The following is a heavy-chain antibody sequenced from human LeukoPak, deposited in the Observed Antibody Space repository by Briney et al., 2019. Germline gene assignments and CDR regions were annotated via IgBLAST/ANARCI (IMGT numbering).Heavy chain of an antibody. CDR1: GFTFSSYA. J-gene: IGHJ4*02. D-gene: IGHD1-1*01. Sequence: GGSLRLSCAASGFTFSSYAMHWVRQAPGKGLEYVSAISSNGGSTYYANSVKGRFTISRDNSENTLYLQMGSLRAEDMAVYYCARPTRSAGFDYWGQGTLVTVSS. V-gene: IGHV3-64*01. CDR2: ISSNGGST. CDR3: ARPTRSAGFDY.